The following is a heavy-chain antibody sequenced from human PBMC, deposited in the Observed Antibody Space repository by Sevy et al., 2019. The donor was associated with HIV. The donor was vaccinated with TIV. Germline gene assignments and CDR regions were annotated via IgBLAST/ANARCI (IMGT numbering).Heavy chain of an antibody. CDR3: AREGCTKPHDY. CDR1: GFDFSIYS. D-gene: IGHD2-8*01. CDR2: LSFGCGKI. V-gene: IGHV3-23*01. J-gene: IGHJ4*02. Sequence: GGCLRLSCAASGFDFSIYSMSWVRQAPGKGLEWVSTLSFGCGKINYADSVKGRFTISRDNSKSSVYLQMNNMRVEHTAVYYCAREGCTKPHDYWGQGTLVTVSS.